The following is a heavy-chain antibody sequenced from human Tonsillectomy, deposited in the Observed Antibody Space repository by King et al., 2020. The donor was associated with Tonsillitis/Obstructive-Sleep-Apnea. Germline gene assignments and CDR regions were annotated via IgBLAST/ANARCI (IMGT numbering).Heavy chain of an antibody. CDR3: SSSEDQLLWTRDRHYFDS. J-gene: IGHJ4*02. V-gene: IGHV4-34*01. CDR2: IDYSGST. D-gene: IGHD2-2*01. Sequence: VQLQQWGAGLLKTTESLSLTCAVYGGPFSGYYWSWIRQSPGKGLEWIGEIDYSGSTNYNPSLKSRVTISLDSPTNQFSLRLNSVTAADTAVYFCSSSEDQLLWTRDRHYFDSWGQGTLVTVSS. CDR1: GGPFSGYY.